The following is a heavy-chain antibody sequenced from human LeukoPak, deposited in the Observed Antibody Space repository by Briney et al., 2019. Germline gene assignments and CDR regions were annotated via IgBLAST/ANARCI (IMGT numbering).Heavy chain of an antibody. CDR3: ARERSYGDYPYFYYYGMDV. V-gene: IGHV1-46*01. Sequence: ASVKVSCKASGYTFTSYYMHWVRQAPGQGLEWMGIINPSGGSTTYTQKFQGRVTMTRDTSTSTVYMEVRSLRSEDTALYYCARERSYGDYPYFYYYGMDVWGQGTTATVSS. J-gene: IGHJ6*02. CDR2: INPSGGST. D-gene: IGHD4-17*01. CDR1: GYTFTSYY.